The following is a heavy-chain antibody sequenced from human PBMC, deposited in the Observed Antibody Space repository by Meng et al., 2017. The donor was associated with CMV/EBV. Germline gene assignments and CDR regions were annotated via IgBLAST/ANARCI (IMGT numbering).Heavy chain of an antibody. V-gene: IGHV3-21*01. CDR1: GFPFSSYS. Sequence: LSLTCAASGFPFSSYSMNWVRQAPGKGLEWVSSISSSSSYIYYADSVKGRFTISRDNAKNSLYLQMNSLRAEDTAVYYCARDDHVLWFGESGYYYGMDVWGQGTTVTVSS. D-gene: IGHD3-10*01. CDR3: ARDDHVLWFGESGYYYGMDV. J-gene: IGHJ6*02. CDR2: ISSSSSYI.